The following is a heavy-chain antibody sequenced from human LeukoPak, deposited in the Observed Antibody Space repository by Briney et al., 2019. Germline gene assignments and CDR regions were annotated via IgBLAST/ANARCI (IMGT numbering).Heavy chain of an antibody. CDR1: GFXXSXXX. CDR2: IKSKTDGGTT. V-gene: IGHV3-15*01. CDR3: TREREYYLQY. Sequence: PGGSLRLSCAASGFXXSXXXXXXVXXXXXKXXXXVGRIKSKTDGGTTDYAAPVKGRFTISRDDSKNTLYLQMNSLKTEDTAVYYCTREREYYLQYWGQGTLVTVSS. D-gene: IGHD3-10*01. J-gene: IGHJ4*02.